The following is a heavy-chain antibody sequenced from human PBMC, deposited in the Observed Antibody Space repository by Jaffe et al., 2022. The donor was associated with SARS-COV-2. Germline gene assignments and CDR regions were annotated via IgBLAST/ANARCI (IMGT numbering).Heavy chain of an antibody. CDR1: GGSFSGYY. CDR3: ARGWQQRDYYYYGMDV. J-gene: IGHJ6*02. CDR2: INHSGST. D-gene: IGHD6-13*01. Sequence: QVQLQQWGAGLLKPSETLSLTCAVYGGSFSGYYWSWIRQPPGKGLEWIGEINHSGSTNYNPSLKSRVTISVDTSKNQFSLKLSSVTAADTAVYYCARGWQQRDYYYYGMDVWGQGTTVTVSS. V-gene: IGHV4-34*01.